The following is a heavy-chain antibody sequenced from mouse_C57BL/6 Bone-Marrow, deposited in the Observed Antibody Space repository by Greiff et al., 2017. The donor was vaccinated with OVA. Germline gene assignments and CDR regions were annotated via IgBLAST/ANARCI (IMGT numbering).Heavy chain of an antibody. CDR3: ARWRSYYYGSSYVGFAY. Sequence: QVQLQQSGAELVKPGASVKISCKASGYTFTDYYINWVKQRPGQGLEWIGKIGPGSGSTYYNEKFKGKATLTADKSSSTAYMQLSSLTSEDSAVYFCARWRSYYYGSSYVGFAYWGQGTLVTVSA. V-gene: IGHV1-77*01. CDR1: GYTFTDYY. D-gene: IGHD1-1*01. CDR2: IGPGSGST. J-gene: IGHJ3*01.